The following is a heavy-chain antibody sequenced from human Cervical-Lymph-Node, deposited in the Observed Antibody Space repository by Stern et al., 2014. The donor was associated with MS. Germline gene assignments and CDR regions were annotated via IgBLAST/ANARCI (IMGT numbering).Heavy chain of an antibody. CDR3: ARNSVGSDVLDI. D-gene: IGHD2-21*01. V-gene: IGHV5-51*01. CDR1: GYSFTSHW. J-gene: IGHJ3*02. Sequence: EVQLVESGAEVKKPGESLKISCKGSGYSFTSHWIGWVRQMPGQGLEWMGVIYPGDSDTRYSPSFQGQVTISAGQSITTAYLQWSSLKASDTAMYYCARNSVGSDVLDIWGQGTMVTVSS. CDR2: IYPGDSDT.